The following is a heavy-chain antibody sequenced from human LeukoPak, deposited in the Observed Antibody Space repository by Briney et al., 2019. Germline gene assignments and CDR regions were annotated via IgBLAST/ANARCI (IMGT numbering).Heavy chain of an antibody. Sequence: ASVKVSCKASGYTFMSYGISWVRQAPEQGLEWMGRISAHNGNTNYAQKLQGRVTMTTDTSTSTAYMELRSLRSDDTAVYYCARDAADTVRGGDYWGQGTLVTVSS. CDR2: ISAHNGNT. CDR1: GYTFMSYG. D-gene: IGHD5-18*01. J-gene: IGHJ4*02. CDR3: ARDAADTVRGGDY. V-gene: IGHV1-18*01.